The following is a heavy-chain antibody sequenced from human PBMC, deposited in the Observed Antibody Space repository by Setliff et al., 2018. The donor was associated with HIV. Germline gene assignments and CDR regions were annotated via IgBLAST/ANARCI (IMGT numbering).Heavy chain of an antibody. V-gene: IGHV4-39*01. J-gene: IGHJ6*03. Sequence: PSETLSLTCTVSGESLAGSRYSWGWVRQSPGQGLEWLGNLFHTGSSYFNPSLKSRLTMSVDTSNDQFSLSLISMTAADSAVYYCARLGDNSDWRSNYFFYYMDVWGKGVTVTVSS. CDR3: ARLGDNSDWRSNYFFYYMDV. CDR2: LFHTGSS. CDR1: GESLAGSRYS. D-gene: IGHD3-22*01.